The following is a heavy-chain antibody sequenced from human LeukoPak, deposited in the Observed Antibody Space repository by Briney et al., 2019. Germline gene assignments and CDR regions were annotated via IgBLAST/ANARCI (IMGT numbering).Heavy chain of an antibody. V-gene: IGHV4-34*01. CDR2: INHSGST. D-gene: IGHD6-19*01. CDR3: TRSVGYTSGWYWFDA. J-gene: IGHJ5*02. CDR1: GGSFSGYY. Sequence: SETLSLTCAVYGGSFSGYYWSWIRQPPGKGLEWIGEINHSGSTNYNPSLKSRVTISVDTSKNQFSLKVTSVTAADTAVYYCTRSVGYTSGWYWFDAWGQGTLVTVSS.